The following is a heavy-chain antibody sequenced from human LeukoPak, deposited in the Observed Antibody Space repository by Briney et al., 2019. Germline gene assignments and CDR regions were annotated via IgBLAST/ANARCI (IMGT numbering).Heavy chain of an antibody. D-gene: IGHD1-7*01. CDR3: ASITGTTWWFDP. CDR2: ISSSSRTI. J-gene: IGHJ5*02. CDR1: GFTFSSYS. V-gene: IGHV3-48*01. Sequence: GGSLRLSCAASGFTFSSYSMNWVRQAPGKGLEWVSYISSSSRTIDYADSVKGGFTISRDNAKNSLYLQMHSLRADDVFVYYCASITGTTWWFDPWGQGTLVTVSS.